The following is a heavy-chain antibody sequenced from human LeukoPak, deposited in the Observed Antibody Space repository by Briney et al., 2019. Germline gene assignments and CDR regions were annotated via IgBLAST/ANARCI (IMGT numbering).Heavy chain of an antibody. Sequence: PSETLSLTRAVSGGSISSGGYSWSWIRQPPGEGLEWIGYIYHSGSTYYNPSLKSRVTISVDRSKNQFSLKLSSVTAADTAVYYCARGYDSSGYYSHRYFDYWGQGTLVTVSS. D-gene: IGHD3-22*01. J-gene: IGHJ4*02. CDR2: IYHSGST. CDR3: ARGYDSSGYYSHRYFDY. CDR1: GGSISSGGYS. V-gene: IGHV4-30-2*01.